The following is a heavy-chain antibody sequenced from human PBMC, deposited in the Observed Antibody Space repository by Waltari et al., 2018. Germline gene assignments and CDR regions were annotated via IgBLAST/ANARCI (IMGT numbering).Heavy chain of an antibody. J-gene: IGHJ4*02. CDR3: ARMGGWNSDF. V-gene: IGHV1-8*01. D-gene: IGHD2-15*01. CDR2: MNPNNNIT. Sequence: QVLLVQSGDEVKKRGASVKVSCKAYGYIFTSYDINWVRQASGQGFEWLGWMNPNNNITGYAQKFQGRVSITSDSSKSTAYMELSSLKSEDTAVYYCARMGGWNSDFWGQGTPVIVSS. CDR1: GYIFTSYD.